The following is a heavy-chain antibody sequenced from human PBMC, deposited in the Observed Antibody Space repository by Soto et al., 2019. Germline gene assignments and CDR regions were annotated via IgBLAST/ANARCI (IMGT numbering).Heavy chain of an antibody. CDR2: IDPSDSYT. CDR3: ARPRSSSRNYYGMDV. D-gene: IGHD6-13*01. CDR1: GYSFTSYW. V-gene: IGHV5-10-1*01. Sequence: GESLKISCKGSGYSFTSYWIDWVRQMPGKGLEWMGRIDPSDSYTNYSPSFQGHVTISADKSISTAYLQWSSLKASDTAMYYCARPRSSSRNYYGMDVWGQGTKVTVSS. J-gene: IGHJ6*02.